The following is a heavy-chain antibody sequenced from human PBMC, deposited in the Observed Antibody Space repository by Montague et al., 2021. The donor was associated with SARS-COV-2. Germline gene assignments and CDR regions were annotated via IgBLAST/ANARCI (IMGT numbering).Heavy chain of an antibody. Sequence: SETLSLTCTVSGGSISNYYWSWIRQPAGKGLEWIGRIYSSGSTNYNPSLKIRISMSVDTSKNQFSLKLSSVTAADTAIYYCARDYSHCSGGSCVFDYWGQGTLVTVSS. CDR2: IYSSGST. D-gene: IGHD2-15*01. CDR3: ARDYSHCSGGSCVFDY. V-gene: IGHV4-4*07. CDR1: GGSISNYY. J-gene: IGHJ4*02.